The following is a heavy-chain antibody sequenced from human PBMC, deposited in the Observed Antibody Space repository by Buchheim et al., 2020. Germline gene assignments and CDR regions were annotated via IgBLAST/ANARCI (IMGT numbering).Heavy chain of an antibody. J-gene: IGHJ3*02. CDR1: GFTFNTYA. CDR2: ISGSGAST. CDR3: ARRPDNHADYWVIDAFDI. V-gene: IGHV3-23*04. D-gene: IGHD4-17*01. Sequence: EVQLVESGGGLVQPGGSLRLSCLASGFTFNTYAMTWVRQAPGKGLEWVSSISGSGASTYYADSVKGRFTISRDNSKNTLYLQMNSLRPEDTAVYYCARRPDNHADYWVIDAFDIWGQGT.